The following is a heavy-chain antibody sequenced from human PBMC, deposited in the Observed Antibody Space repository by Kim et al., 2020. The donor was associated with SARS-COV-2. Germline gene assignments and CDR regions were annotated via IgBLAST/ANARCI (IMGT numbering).Heavy chain of an antibody. CDR2: IYYSGST. V-gene: IGHV4-59*08. J-gene: IGHJ4*02. CDR1: GGSISSYY. D-gene: IGHD4-17*01. CDR3: AGPYGDYFDY. Sequence: SETLSLTCTVSGGSISSYYWSWIRQPPGKGLEWIGYIYYSGSTNYNPSLKSRVTISVDTSKNQFSLKLSSVTAADTAVYYCAGPYGDYFDYWGQGTLVTV.